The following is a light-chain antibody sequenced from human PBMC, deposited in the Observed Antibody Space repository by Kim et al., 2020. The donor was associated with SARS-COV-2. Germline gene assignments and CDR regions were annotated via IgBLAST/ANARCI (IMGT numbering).Light chain of an antibody. CDR2: GAS. V-gene: IGKV1-17*01. J-gene: IGKJ5*01. CDR1: QDIRND. CDR3: LQHNTYPIT. Sequence: SASVGDRVTITSQASQDIRNDLGWYQQNPGRAPKRLIYGASSLQSGVPSRFSGSGSGTEFTLTISSLQPEDFATYFCLQHNTYPITFGQGTRLEIK.